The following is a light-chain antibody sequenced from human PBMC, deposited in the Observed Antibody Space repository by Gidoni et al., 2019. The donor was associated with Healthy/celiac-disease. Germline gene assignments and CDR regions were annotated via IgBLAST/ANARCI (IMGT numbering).Light chain of an antibody. Sequence: QSALTQPASVSGSAGQSITISWYQPHPGQAPKLMIYDVSNLPSGDSNRFSGSKSGNTASLTISGLQVEDEADYYCSSYTSSSTVVFGGGTTLPVL. CDR3: SSYTSSSTVV. CDR2: DVS. J-gene: IGLJ2*01. V-gene: IGLV2-14*01.